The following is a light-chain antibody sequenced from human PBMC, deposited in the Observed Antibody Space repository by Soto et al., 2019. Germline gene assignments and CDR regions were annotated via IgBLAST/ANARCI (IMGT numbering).Light chain of an antibody. Sequence: DTVMTQSPLSLPVTPGEPASISCRSSQSLLHSNGYNYLNWYLQKPGQSPQLLIYLGSNRASGVPDRFSGSGSGTDFTLKISRVEAEDVGVYYCVQALQTPITFGQGTRLEIK. J-gene: IGKJ5*01. CDR2: LGS. CDR3: VQALQTPIT. V-gene: IGKV2-28*01. CDR1: QSLLHSNGYNY.